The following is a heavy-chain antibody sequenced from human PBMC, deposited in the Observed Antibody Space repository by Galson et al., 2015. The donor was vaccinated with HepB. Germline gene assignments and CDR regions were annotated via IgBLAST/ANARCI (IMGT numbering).Heavy chain of an antibody. CDR2: IIPIFGTA. CDR1: GGTFSSYA. CDR3: ASSPSENYCSSTSCRHYYYYYYMDV. V-gene: IGHV1-69*13. J-gene: IGHJ6*03. D-gene: IGHD2-2*01. Sequence: SVKVSCKASGGTFSSYAISWVRQAPGQGLEWMGGIIPIFGTANYAQKFQGRVTITADESTSTAYMELSSLRSEDTAVYYCASSPSENYCSSTSCRHYYYYYYMDVWGKGTTVTVSS.